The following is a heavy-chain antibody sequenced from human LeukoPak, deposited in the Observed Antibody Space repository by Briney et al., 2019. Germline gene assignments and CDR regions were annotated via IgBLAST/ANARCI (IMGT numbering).Heavy chain of an antibody. CDR1: GYTFTNYG. CDR2: ISACNGNT. CDR3: ARLGYCGGDCMDY. Sequence: ASVKVSCKASGYTFTNYGISWVRQAPGQGLEWMGRISACNGNTNYAQKLQGRVTMTIDTSTITAYKELRSLKYDDTAVYYCARLGYCGGDCMDYWGQGTLVTVSS. D-gene: IGHD2-21*01. V-gene: IGHV1-18*01. J-gene: IGHJ4*02.